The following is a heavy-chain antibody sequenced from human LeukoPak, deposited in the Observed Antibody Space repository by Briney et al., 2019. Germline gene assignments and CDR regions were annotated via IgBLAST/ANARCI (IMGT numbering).Heavy chain of an antibody. V-gene: IGHV4-39*07. CDR1: GGSISSSSYY. D-gene: IGHD3-22*01. CDR3: ARSPSYYYDSSGYFPDAFDI. CDR2: IYYSGST. J-gene: IGHJ3*02. Sequence: PSETLSLTCTVSGGSISSSSYYWGWIRQPPGKGLEWIGSIYYSGSTYYNPSLKSRVTISVDTSKNQFSLKLSSVTAADTAVYYCARSPSYYYDSSGYFPDAFDIWGQGTMVTVSS.